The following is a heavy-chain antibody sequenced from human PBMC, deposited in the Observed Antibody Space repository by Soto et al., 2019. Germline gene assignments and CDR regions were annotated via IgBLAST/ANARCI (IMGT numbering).Heavy chain of an antibody. D-gene: IGHD3-9*01. J-gene: IGHJ4*02. CDR2: ISGHNGNT. V-gene: IGHV1-18*04. CDR1: GYTFTSYG. CDR3: ATDNEILTGYPDY. Sequence: VQLVQSGAEVKKPGASVKVSCKASGYTFTSYGISWVRQAPGQGLEWMGWISGHNGNTKYAQKVQGRVTMTTDTFTSTAYMELRSLRTDDTAFYYCATDNEILTGYPDYWGQGTLVTVSS.